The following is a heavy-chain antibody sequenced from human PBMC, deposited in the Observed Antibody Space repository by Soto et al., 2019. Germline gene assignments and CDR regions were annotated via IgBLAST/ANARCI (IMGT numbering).Heavy chain of an antibody. V-gene: IGHV1-2*02. J-gene: IGHJ6*02. CDR1: GYIFTAYY. CDR3: AKGTVQGDYYYGPDV. CDR2: IDPNSGGT. Sequence: ASVKVSCKASGYIFTAYYIHWVRQAPGQGPEWMGWIDPNSGGTKYAQKFQGRVTMTRDASISTAYMELTRLRSDDAAVYYCAKGTVQGDYYYGPDVWGQGTTVTVSS. D-gene: IGHD1-1*01.